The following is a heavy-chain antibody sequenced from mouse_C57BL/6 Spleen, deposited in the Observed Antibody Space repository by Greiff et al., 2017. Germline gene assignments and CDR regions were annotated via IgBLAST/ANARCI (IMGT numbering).Heavy chain of an antibody. CDR2: ISGGGGNT. V-gene: IGHV5-9*01. Sequence: EVKLVESGGGLVKPGGSLKLSCAASGFTFSSYTMSWVRQTPEKRLEWVATISGGGGNTYYPDSVKGRFTISRDNAKNTLYLQMSSLRSEDTALYYGARRYDYFSWFAYWGQGTLVTVSA. CDR1: GFTFSSYT. J-gene: IGHJ3*01. D-gene: IGHD2-4*01. CDR3: ARRYDYFSWFAY.